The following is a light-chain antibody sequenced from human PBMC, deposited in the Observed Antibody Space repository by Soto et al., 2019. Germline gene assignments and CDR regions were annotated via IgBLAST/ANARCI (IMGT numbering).Light chain of an antibody. V-gene: IGLV2-11*01. CDR2: DVT. CDR1: SSDVGGYNH. CDR3: CSYAGGFYV. J-gene: IGLJ1*01. Sequence: QSVLTQPRSVSGSPGQSVTISCTGTSSDVGGYNHVSWYQQHPGKAPKLMIYDVTKRPSGVPDRFSGSKSGNTASLTISGLQAEDEADYYCCSYAGGFYVFGTGTKLTVI.